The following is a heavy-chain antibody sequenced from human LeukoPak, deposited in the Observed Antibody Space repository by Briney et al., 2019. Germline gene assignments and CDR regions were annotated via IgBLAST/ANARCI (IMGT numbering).Heavy chain of an antibody. CDR3: AKDLRSSGYYYVAFDY. CDR2: ISGSGGST. CDR1: GFTFSSYA. J-gene: IGHJ4*02. Sequence: GGSLRLSCAASGFTFSSYAMSWVRQAPGKGLEWVSAISGSGGSTYYADSVKGRFTISRDNSKNTLYLQMNSLRAEDTALYYCAKDLRSSGYYYVAFDYWGQGTLVTVSS. V-gene: IGHV3-23*01. D-gene: IGHD3-22*01.